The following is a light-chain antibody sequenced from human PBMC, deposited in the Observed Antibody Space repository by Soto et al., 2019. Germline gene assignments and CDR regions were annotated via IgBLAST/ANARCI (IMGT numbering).Light chain of an antibody. J-gene: IGKJ2*01. Sequence: AIRMTQSPSSLSASTGDRVTITCRASQGISSNLAWYQQKPGKAPKLLIYAASTLQSGVPSRFSGSGSGTDFTLTISCLQSEDFATYYCQQYYSYPRVTFGQGTKLEIK. CDR3: QQYYSYPRVT. CDR1: QGISSN. CDR2: AAS. V-gene: IGKV1-8*01.